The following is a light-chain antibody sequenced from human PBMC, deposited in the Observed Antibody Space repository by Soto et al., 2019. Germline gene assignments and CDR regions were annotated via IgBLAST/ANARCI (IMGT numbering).Light chain of an antibody. CDR2: GAS. Sequence: IVLTQSPGTLSSSPGERATLSCRASQSVSTSNLAWYQQRPGQAPRLLIYGASRRATGIPDRFSGSGSGTDFTLTISRLEPEDFAVYYCQQYGSSPLTFGGGTKVDIK. CDR3: QQYGSSPLT. V-gene: IGKV3-20*01. CDR1: QSVSTSN. J-gene: IGKJ4*01.